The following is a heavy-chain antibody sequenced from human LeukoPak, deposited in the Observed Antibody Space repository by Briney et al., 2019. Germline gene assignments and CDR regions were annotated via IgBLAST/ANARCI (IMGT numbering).Heavy chain of an antibody. D-gene: IGHD3-22*01. CDR2: INPSGGST. J-gene: IGHJ3*02. CDR3: AREKRITMIVVVINSAFDI. CDR1: GYTFTSYY. V-gene: IGHV1-46*01. Sequence: ASVKVSCKASGYTFTSYYMHWVRQAPGQGLEWMGIINPSGGSTSYAQKFQGRVTMTRDTSTSTVYMELSSLRSEDTAVYYCAREKRITMIVVVINSAFDIWGQGTMVTVSS.